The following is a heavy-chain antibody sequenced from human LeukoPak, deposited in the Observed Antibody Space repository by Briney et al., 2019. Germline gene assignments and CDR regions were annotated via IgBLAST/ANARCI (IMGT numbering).Heavy chain of an antibody. CDR2: ISYDGSNK. CDR1: GFTFSSYG. V-gene: IGHV3-30*18. J-gene: IGHJ4*02. CDR3: AKKNGDYFDY. Sequence: GGFLRLSCAASGFTFSSYGMHWVRQAPGKGLEWVAVISYDGSNKYYADSVKGRFTISRDNSKNTLYLQMNSLRAEDTAVYYCAKKNGDYFDYWGQGTLVTVSS. D-gene: IGHD4-17*01.